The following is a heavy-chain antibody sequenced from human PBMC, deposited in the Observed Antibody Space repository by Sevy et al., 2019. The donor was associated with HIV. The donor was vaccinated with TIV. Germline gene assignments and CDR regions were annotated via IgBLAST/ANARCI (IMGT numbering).Heavy chain of an antibody. CDR1: GFTFSSYA. J-gene: IGHJ1*01. CDR2: ISYDGNNK. CDR3: AKDHKLWVEGGFLHH. D-gene: IGHD3-16*01. V-gene: IGHV3-30*18. Sequence: GGSLRLSCAASGFTFSSYAIHWVRQAPGKGLEWVAVISYDGNNKYYADSVQGRFTVSRDNSKNTLYVQMNSLRAEDTAGYYWAKDHKLWVEGGFLHHWGQGTLVTVSS.